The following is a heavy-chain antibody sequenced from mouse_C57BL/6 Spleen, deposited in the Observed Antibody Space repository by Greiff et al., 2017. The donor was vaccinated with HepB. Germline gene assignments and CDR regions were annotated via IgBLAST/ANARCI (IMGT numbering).Heavy chain of an antibody. V-gene: IGHV14-2*01. CDR2: IDPEDGET. CDR3: DRGYEDYYAMDY. J-gene: IGHJ4*01. CDR1: GFTLKDYY. D-gene: IGHD1-2*01. Sequence: VQLQQSGAELVKPGASVKFSCTASGFTLKDYYMHWVKQRTEQGLGWIGRIDPEDGETQYALKFQGKATITADTSSNTAYPQLSSLTSEDTAVYYCDRGYEDYYAMDYWGQGTSVTVSS.